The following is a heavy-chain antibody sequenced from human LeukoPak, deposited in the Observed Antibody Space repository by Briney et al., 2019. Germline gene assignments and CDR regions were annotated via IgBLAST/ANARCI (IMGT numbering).Heavy chain of an antibody. CDR3: ARRYCSSTSCYTDY. V-gene: IGHV4-59*01. D-gene: IGHD2-2*02. J-gene: IGHJ4*02. CDR1: GGSISSYY. Sequence: SETLSLTCTVSGGSISSYYWSWIRQPPGKGLEWIGYIYYSGSTNYNPSLKSRVTTSVDTSKNQFSLKLSSVTAADTAVYYCARRYCSSTSCYTDYWGQGTLVTVSS. CDR2: IYYSGST.